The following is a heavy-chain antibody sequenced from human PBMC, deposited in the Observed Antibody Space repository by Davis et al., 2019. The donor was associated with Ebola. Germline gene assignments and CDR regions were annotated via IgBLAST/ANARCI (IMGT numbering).Heavy chain of an antibody. V-gene: IGHV5-10-1*01. CDR1: GYSFTSYW. D-gene: IGHD3-10*01. CDR2: IDPSDSYT. J-gene: IGHJ4*02. Sequence: KVSCKGSGYSFTSYWISWVRQMPGKGLEWMGRIDPSDSYTNYSPSFQGHVTISADKSISTAYLQWSSLRASDTAVYYCARQESLYGWSDYWGQGTLVTVSS. CDR3: ARQESLYGWSDY.